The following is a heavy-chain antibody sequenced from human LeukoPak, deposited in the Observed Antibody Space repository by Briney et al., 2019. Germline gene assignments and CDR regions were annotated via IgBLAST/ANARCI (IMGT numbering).Heavy chain of an antibody. CDR2: ISYDGSNK. J-gene: IGHJ4*02. CDR3: AKEGSWYNQGDYYFDY. CDR1: GFTFSSYG. V-gene: IGHV3-30*18. D-gene: IGHD6-13*01. Sequence: PGGSLRLSCAASGFTFSSYGMHWVRQAPGKGLVWVAVISYDGSNKYYADSVKGRFTISRDNSKNTLYLQMNSLRAEDTAVYYCAKEGSWYNQGDYYFDYWGQGTLVTVSP.